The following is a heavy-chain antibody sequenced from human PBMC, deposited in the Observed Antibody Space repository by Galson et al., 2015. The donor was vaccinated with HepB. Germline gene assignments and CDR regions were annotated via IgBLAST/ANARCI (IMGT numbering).Heavy chain of an antibody. CDR1: GFTFSSYG. J-gene: IGHJ4*02. V-gene: IGHV3-30*18. CDR3: ANDFYDRSGIGGY. D-gene: IGHD3-22*01. CDR2: ISYDGSNK. Sequence: SLRLSCAASGFTFSSYGMHWVRQAPGKGLEWVAVISYDGSNKYYADSVKGRFTISRDNSKNTLYLQMNSLRAEDTAVYYCANDFYDRSGIGGYWGQGTLVTVSS.